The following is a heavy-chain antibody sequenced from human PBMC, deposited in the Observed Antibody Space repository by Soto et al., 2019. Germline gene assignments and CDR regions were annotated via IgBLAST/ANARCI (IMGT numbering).Heavy chain of an antibody. CDR1: GGSISSYY. V-gene: IGHV4-59*01. D-gene: IGHD6-25*01. J-gene: IGHJ4*02. CDR2: IYYSGST. Sequence: SETLSLTCTVSGGSISSYYWSWIRQPPGKGLEWIGYIYYSGSTNYNPSLKSRVTISVDTSKNQFSLKLSSVTAADTAVYYCARETSSGGIDYWGQGTLVTVSS. CDR3: ARETSSGGIDY.